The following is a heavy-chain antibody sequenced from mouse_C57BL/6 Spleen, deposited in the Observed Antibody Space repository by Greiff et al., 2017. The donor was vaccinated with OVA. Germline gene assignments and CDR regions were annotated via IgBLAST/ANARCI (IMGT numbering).Heavy chain of an antibody. CDR3: TTRYYGSRFDY. D-gene: IGHD1-1*01. CDR2: IDPETGGT. J-gene: IGHJ2*01. V-gene: IGHV1-15*01. CDR1: GYTFTDYE. Sequence: QVQLQQSGAELVRPGASVTLSCKASGYTFTDYEMHWVKQTPVHGLEWIGAIDPETGGTAYNQKFKGKAILTADKSSSTAYMELRSLTSEDSAVYYCTTRYYGSRFDYWGQGTTLTVSS.